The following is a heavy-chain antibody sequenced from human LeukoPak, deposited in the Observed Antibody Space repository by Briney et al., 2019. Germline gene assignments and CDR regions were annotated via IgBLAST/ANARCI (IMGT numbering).Heavy chain of an antibody. CDR3: ARHSSSWTLDY. CDR2: ISSSSTTI. J-gene: IGHJ4*02. Sequence: PGGSLRLSCAASGFIFSNYGMNWVRQAPGKGLEWVSYISSSSTTIFYADSVEGRFTISKDNAKNSLSLQVNSLRDEDTAVYYCARHSSSWTLDYWGRGTLVTVSS. V-gene: IGHV3-48*02. CDR1: GFIFSNYG. D-gene: IGHD6-13*01.